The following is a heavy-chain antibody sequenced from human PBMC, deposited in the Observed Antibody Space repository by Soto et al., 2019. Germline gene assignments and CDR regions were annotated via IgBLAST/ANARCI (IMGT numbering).Heavy chain of an antibody. D-gene: IGHD2-15*01. CDR3: ARGPVGNY. CDR1: GGSISSSIYD. V-gene: IGHV4-39*07. Sequence: SETLSLTCTVSGGSISSSIYDWGWIRQPPGKGLEWIGEINHSGSTNYNPSLKSRVTISVDTSKNQFSLKLSSVTAADTAVYYCARGPVGNYWGQGTLVTVSS. CDR2: INHSGST. J-gene: IGHJ4*02.